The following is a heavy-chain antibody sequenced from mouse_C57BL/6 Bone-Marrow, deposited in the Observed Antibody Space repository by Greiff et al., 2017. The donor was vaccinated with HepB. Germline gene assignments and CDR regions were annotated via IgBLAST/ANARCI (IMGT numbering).Heavy chain of an antibody. D-gene: IGHD4-1*01. Sequence: ESGPGLVKPSQSLSLTCSVTGYSITSGYYWNWIRQFPGNKLEWMGYISYDGSNNYNPSLNNRTSITRDTSKNQFFLKLNSVTTEDTATYYCARGTGTRFAYWGQGTLVTVSA. CDR1: GYSITSGYY. CDR3: ARGTGTRFAY. CDR2: ISYDGSN. V-gene: IGHV3-6*01. J-gene: IGHJ3*01.